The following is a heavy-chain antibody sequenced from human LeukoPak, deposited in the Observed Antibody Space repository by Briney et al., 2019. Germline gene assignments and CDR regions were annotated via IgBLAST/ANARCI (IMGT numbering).Heavy chain of an antibody. J-gene: IGHJ3*02. CDR3: ARQVDVGCSSTSCYGHGAFDI. D-gene: IGHD2-2*01. V-gene: IGHV4-39*01. CDR2: IYYSGST. Sequence: SETLSLTCTVSGGSISSSRYYWGWIRQPPGKGLEWIGSIYYSGSTYYNPSLKSRVTISVDTSKNQFSLKLSSVTAADTAVYYCARQVDVGCSSTSCYGHGAFDIWGQGTVVTVSS. CDR1: GGSISSSRYY.